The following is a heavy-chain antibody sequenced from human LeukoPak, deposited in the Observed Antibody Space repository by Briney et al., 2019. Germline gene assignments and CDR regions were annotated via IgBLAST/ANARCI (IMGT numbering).Heavy chain of an antibody. Sequence: SETLSLTCAVYGGSFSGYYWSWIRQPPGKGLEWIGEINHSGGTNYNPSLKSRVTISVDTSKNQFSLKLSSVTAADTAVYYCARGPRYFRRWGQGTLVTVSS. V-gene: IGHV4-34*01. J-gene: IGHJ1*01. CDR1: GGSFSGYY. CDR2: INHSGGT. CDR3: ARGPRYFRR.